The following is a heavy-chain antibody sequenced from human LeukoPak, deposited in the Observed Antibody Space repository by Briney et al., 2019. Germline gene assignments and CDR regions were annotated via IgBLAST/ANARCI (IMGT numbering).Heavy chain of an antibody. CDR1: GFTFSSYA. CDR3: AKLSGSNSYFFDY. CDR2: ITGSGGAT. V-gene: IGHV3-23*01. Sequence: GGSLRLSCAASGFTFSSYAMTWVRQAPGKGLEWVSVITGSGGATDYAHSVRGHFTISRDNSKNTLYLQMNSLRVEDPAVYYCAKLSGSNSYFFDYWGQGTLVTVSS. D-gene: IGHD1-26*01. J-gene: IGHJ4*02.